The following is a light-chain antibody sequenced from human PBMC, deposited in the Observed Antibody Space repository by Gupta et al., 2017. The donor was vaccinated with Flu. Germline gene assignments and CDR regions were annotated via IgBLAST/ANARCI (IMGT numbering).Light chain of an antibody. CDR1: SSNVGSNT. V-gene: IGLV1-44*01. J-gene: IGLJ2*01. CDR2: SNN. Sequence: QSVLTPPPSASGTPGQRVTISCSGSSSNVGSNTVIWYQQLPGTAPNLLIFSNNQRPSGVPDRFSGSKSGTSASLAISGLQSEDEADYYCAAWDDSLNGPVFGGGTKLTVL. CDR3: AAWDDSLNGPV.